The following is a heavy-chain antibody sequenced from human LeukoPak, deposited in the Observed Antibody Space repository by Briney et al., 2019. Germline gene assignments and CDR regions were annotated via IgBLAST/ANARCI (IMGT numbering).Heavy chain of an antibody. Sequence: ASVKVSCKASRYTFTSYDINWVRQATGQGLEWVGWMNPNSGNTGYAQKFQGRVTMTRNTSISTAYMELRSLRSEDTAVYYCARGPDIVLMVYAPYYSDYWGQGTLVTVSS. CDR1: RYTFTSYD. V-gene: IGHV1-8*01. D-gene: IGHD2-8*01. J-gene: IGHJ4*02. CDR3: ARGPDIVLMVYAPYYSDY. CDR2: MNPNSGNT.